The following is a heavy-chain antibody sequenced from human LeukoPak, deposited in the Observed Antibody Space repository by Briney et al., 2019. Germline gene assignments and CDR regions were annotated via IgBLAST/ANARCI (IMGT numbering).Heavy chain of an antibody. V-gene: IGHV3-48*04. CDR1: GFTFSSYS. D-gene: IGHD1-26*01. CDR3: ARVIGSYGDSAY. CDR2: ISSTSSAI. Sequence: GGSLRLSCAASGFTFSSYSMNWVRQAPGKGLEWVSYISSTSSAIYYADTLKGRFTISRDNAKNSLYLQMNSLRAEDTAVYYCARVIGSYGDSAYWGQGTLVTVSS. J-gene: IGHJ4*02.